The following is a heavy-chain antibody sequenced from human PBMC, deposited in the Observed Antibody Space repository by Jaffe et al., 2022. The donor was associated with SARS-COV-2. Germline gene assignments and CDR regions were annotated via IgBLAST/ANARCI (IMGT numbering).Heavy chain of an antibody. Sequence: QVQLQESGPGLVKPSQTLSLTCTVSGGSISSGSYYWSWIRQPAGKGLEWIGRIYTSGSTNYNPSLKSRVTISVDTSKNQFSLKLSSVTAADTAVYYCARGISITMVRGVLRGNWFDPWGQGTLVTVSS. V-gene: IGHV4-61*02. D-gene: IGHD3-10*01. CDR1: GGSISSGSYY. CDR3: ARGISITMVRGVLRGNWFDP. CDR2: IYTSGST. J-gene: IGHJ5*02.